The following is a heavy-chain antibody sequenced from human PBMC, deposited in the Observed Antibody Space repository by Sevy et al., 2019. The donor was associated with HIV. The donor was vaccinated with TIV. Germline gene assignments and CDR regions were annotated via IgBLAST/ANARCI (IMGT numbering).Heavy chain of an antibody. CDR3: ARGPSPIFGVVIIPAIYGMDV. J-gene: IGHJ6*02. V-gene: IGHV4-31*03. CDR1: GGSISSGGYY. D-gene: IGHD3-3*01. Sequence: SETLSLTCTVSGGSISSGGYYWSWIRQHPGKGLEWIGYIYYSGSTYYNPSLKSRVTISVDTSKNQFSLKLRSVTAADTAVYYCARGPSPIFGVVIIPAIYGMDVWGQGTTVTVSS. CDR2: IYYSGST.